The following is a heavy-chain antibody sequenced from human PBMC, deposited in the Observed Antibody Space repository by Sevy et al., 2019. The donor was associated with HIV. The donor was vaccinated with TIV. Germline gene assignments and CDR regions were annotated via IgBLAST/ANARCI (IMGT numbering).Heavy chain of an antibody. CDR3: ARESFCAHDAFDN. J-gene: IGHJ3*02. D-gene: IGHD3-3*01. CDR1: GFTFSSYW. CDR2: IKKDGSEK. Sequence: GGSLRLSCAASGFTFSSYWMSWVRQAPGKGLEWVTNIKKDGSEKYYVDSVKGRFTISRDNAKNSLYLQMNSLRAEDTAVYYCARESFCAHDAFDNWGQGTMVTVSS. V-gene: IGHV3-7*01.